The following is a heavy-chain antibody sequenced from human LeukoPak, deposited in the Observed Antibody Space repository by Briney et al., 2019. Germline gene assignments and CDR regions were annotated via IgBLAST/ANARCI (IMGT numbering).Heavy chain of an antibody. V-gene: IGHV3-11*04. CDR2: ISSSGSTI. D-gene: IGHD6-13*01. J-gene: IGHJ5*02. CDR1: GFTFSDYY. Sequence: PGGSLRLSCAASGFTFSDYYMSWIRQAPGKGLEWVSYISSSGSTIYYADSVKGRFTISRDNAKNSLYLQMNSLRAEDTAVYYCARVGSSSWYDEVDWFDPWGQGTLVTVSS. CDR3: ARVGSSSWYDEVDWFDP.